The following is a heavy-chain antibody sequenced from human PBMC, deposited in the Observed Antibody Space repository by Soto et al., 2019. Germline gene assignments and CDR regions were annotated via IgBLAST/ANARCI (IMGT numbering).Heavy chain of an antibody. J-gene: IGHJ4*02. CDR1: GGSISSGGYY. D-gene: IGHD6-13*01. CDR3: ARLYSLGYYFDY. Sequence: QVQLQESGPGLVKPSQTLSLTCTVSGGSISSGGYYWSWIRQQPRKGLEWIGYIYYSGSTYYNPSLKSRVTISVDTSKNQFSLKLSSVTAADTAVYYCARLYSLGYYFDYWGQGTLVTVSS. CDR2: IYYSGST. V-gene: IGHV4-31*03.